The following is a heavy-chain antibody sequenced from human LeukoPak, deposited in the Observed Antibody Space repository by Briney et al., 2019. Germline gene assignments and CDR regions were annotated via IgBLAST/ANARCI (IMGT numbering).Heavy chain of an antibody. CDR3: ARRAGEYSHPYDY. J-gene: IGHJ4*02. V-gene: IGHV3-53*01. CDR2: IYSGGNT. Sequence: GGSLRLSCTVSGFTVSINSMSWVRQAPGKGLEWVSFIYSGGNTHYSDSVKGRFTISRDNSKNTLYLQMNSLKAEDTAVYYCARRAGEYSHPYDYWGQGTLVTVSS. CDR1: GFTVSINS. D-gene: IGHD4-17*01.